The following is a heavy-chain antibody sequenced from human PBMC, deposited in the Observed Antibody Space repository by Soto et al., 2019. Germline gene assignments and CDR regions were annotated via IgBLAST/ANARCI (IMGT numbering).Heavy chain of an antibody. CDR2: IYWDDEE. D-gene: IGHD3-10*01. Sequence: QVTLKESGPTLVKPTQTLTLTCTFSGFSLSTSGVGVGWIRQPPGKALEWLAVIYWDDEERYSPSLKSRLTVTKGTSKNQVVLTMTNMDPVDTATYYFARRTFYTSGRQFDYWGQGTLVTVSS. CDR1: GFSLSTSGVG. J-gene: IGHJ4*02. CDR3: ARRTFYTSGRQFDY. V-gene: IGHV2-5*02.